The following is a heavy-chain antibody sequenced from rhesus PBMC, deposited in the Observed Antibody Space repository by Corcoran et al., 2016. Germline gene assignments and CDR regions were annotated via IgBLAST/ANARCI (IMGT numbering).Heavy chain of an antibody. CDR1: GFSLRTSGMG. J-gene: IGHJ4*01. V-gene: IGHV2-1*01. D-gene: IGHD5-42*01. Sequence: QVTLKESGPALVKPTQTLTLTCTFPGFSLRTSGMGVAWLRQPPGKTLEWLAHIYWDDDKRYSTSLKSRLTISKDTSKNQVVLTMTNMDPVDTTTYYCARRRWDTAGTNYFDYWGQGVLVTVSS. CDR3: ARRRWDTAGTNYFDY. CDR2: IYWDDDK.